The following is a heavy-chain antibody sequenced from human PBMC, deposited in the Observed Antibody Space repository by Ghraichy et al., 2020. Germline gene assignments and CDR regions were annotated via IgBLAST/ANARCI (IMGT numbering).Heavy chain of an antibody. V-gene: IGHV4-39*01. D-gene: IGHD2/OR15-2a*01. J-gene: IGHJ6*03. CDR3: ARHVTEGGFLVKIPVIYYMDV. CDR1: GVSISNSSHY. Sequence: SQTLSLTCTVSGVSISNSSHYWGWIRQPPGKGLEWIGSIYYSGSTSYNPSLKSRVTISVDTPKNQFSLKLSSVTAADTAVYYCARHVTEGGFLVKIPVIYYMDVWGKGTTVTVSS. CDR2: IYYSGST.